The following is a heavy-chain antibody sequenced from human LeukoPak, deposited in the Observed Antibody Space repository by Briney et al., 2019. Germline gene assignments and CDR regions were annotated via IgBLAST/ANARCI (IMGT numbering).Heavy chain of an antibody. D-gene: IGHD3-16*01. V-gene: IGHV3-21*01. CDR3: ARVGYYDYVWGSSD. CDR2: ISSSSSYI. J-gene: IGHJ4*02. CDR1: GFTFSRCS. Sequence: PGGSLRLSCAASGFTFSRCSMNWARQAPGKGLEWVSSISSSSSYIYYADSVKGRFTISRDNAKNSLYLQMNSLRAEDTAVYYCARVGYYDYVWGSSDWGQGTLVTVSS.